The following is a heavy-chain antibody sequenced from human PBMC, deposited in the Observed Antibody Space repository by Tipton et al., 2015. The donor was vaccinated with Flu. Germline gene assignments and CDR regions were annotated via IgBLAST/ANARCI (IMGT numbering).Heavy chain of an antibody. CDR2: IHHSGSA. D-gene: IGHD6-19*01. Sequence: TLSLTCAVSGGSITSSHWWSWVRQSPGKGLEWIGEIHHSGSANYDLSLKSRVTISVDKSKNQFSLKLTSVTAADTAVYYCAKDGWDTSGWYPFDYWGQGTLVTVSS. CDR1: GGSITSSHW. V-gene: IGHV4-4*02. J-gene: IGHJ4*02. CDR3: AKDGWDTSGWYPFDY.